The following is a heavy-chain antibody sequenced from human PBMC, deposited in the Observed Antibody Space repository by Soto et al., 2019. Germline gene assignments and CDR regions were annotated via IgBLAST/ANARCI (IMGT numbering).Heavy chain of an antibody. V-gene: IGHV3-53*01. CDR2: IYGGGTT. Sequence: EVQLVESGGGLIQPGGSLRLSCAASGFAVSSKYMTWVRQAPGKGLEWVSVIYGGGTTYYADSVKGRFTISRDTSKNTLYLQMNSLRAEETAVYDGVQTTGWPGFDFWGQGTLVTVSS. D-gene: IGHD6-19*01. CDR3: VQTTGWPGFDF. CDR1: GFAVSSKY. J-gene: IGHJ4*02.